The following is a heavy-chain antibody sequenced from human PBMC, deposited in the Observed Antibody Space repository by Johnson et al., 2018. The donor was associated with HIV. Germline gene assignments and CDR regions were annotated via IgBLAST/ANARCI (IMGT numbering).Heavy chain of an antibody. CDR2: IRYDGSNN. CDR3: ARGGSDVFDI. CDR1: GFTFSSYA. J-gene: IGHJ3*02. D-gene: IGHD3-16*01. V-gene: IGHV3-30*02. Sequence: QVQLVESGGGVVQPGGSLRLSCAASGFTFSSYAMHWVRQAPGKGLEWVAFIRYDGSNNYYADSVKGRFTISRDNSKNSLYLQMNSLRADDTAVYYCARGGSDVFDIWGRGTMVTVSS.